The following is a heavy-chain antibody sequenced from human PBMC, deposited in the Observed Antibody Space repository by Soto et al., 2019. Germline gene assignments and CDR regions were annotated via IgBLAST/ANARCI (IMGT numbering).Heavy chain of an antibody. CDR2: IYYSGST. V-gene: IGHV4-30-4*01. CDR3: ARDPVGPTGEFDY. CDR1: GGSISSGDYY. Sequence: PSETLSLTCTVSGGSISSGDYYWSWIRQPPGKGLEWIGYIYYSGSTYYNPSLKSRVTISVDTSKNQFSLKLSSVTAADTAVYYCARDPVGPTGEFDYWGQGTLVTVSS. J-gene: IGHJ4*02. D-gene: IGHD3-16*01.